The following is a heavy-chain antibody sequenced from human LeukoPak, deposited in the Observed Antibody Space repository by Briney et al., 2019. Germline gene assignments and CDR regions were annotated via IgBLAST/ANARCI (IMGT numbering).Heavy chain of an antibody. CDR3: ARCSTGTYYYYYYMDV. J-gene: IGHJ6*03. CDR2: IYTSWST. D-gene: IGHD1-1*01. CDR1: GGSISSYY. Sequence: NPSETLSLTCTVSGGSISSYYWSWIRQPAGKGLEWIGRIYTSWSTNYNPSLKSRVTMSVDTSKNQFSLKLSSVTAADTAVYYCARCSTGTYYYYYYMDVWGKGTTVTVSS. V-gene: IGHV4-4*07.